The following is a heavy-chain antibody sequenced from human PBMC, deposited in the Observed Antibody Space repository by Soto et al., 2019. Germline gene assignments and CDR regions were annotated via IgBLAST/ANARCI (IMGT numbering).Heavy chain of an antibody. V-gene: IGHV3-30-3*01. CDR3: ARDPARGYYYYGMDV. CDR2: ISYDGSNK. Sequence: GGSLRLSCAASGFTFSSYAMHWVRQAPGKGLEWVAVISYDGSNKYYADSVKGRFTISRDNSKNTLYLQMNSLRAEDTAVYYCARDPARGYYYYGMDVWGQGTTVTVSS. J-gene: IGHJ6*02. CDR1: GFTFSSYA.